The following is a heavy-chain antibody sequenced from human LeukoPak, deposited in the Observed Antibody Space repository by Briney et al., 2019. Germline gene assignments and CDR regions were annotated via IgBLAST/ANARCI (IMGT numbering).Heavy chain of an antibody. D-gene: IGHD2-15*01. V-gene: IGHV4-61*02. CDR3: ARVGGPVPAALEDAFDL. Sequence: SQTLSLTCTVSGGSISSGSYYWSWIRQPAGKGLEWIGRIYTSGSTYYNPSLKSRVTISVDRSKNQFSLKLRSVTAADTALYYCARVGGPVPAALEDAFDLWGQGILVTVSS. J-gene: IGHJ3*01. CDR1: GGSISSGSYY. CDR2: IYTSGST.